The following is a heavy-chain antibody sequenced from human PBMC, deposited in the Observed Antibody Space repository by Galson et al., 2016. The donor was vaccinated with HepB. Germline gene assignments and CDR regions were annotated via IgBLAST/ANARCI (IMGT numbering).Heavy chain of an antibody. Sequence: SLRLSCAASGFSFSSYGMHWVRQAPGKGLEWVAVIWHDGSNINYVDSVNGRFTISRHNYRNTLDLQMNSLSAEDTATYFCAKETSNWGQYYFDYWGQGTRVTVSS. J-gene: IGHJ4*02. CDR1: GFSFSSYG. D-gene: IGHD3-16*01. V-gene: IGHV3-33*06. CDR2: IWHDGSNI. CDR3: AKETSNWGQYYFDY.